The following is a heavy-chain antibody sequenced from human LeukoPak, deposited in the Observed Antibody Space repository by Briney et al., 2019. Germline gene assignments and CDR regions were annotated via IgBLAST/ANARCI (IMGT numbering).Heavy chain of an antibody. V-gene: IGHV4-34*01. J-gene: IGHJ4*02. CDR1: GGSFSGYC. CDR2: INHSGST. CDR3: ATTTITGTSLIEDGGVRDY. D-gene: IGHD1-20*01. Sequence: PSETLSLTCAVYGGSFSGYCWSWIRQPPGKGLEWIGEINHSGSTNYNPSLKSRVTISVDTSKNQFSLKLSSVTAADTAVYYCATTTITGTSLIEDGGVRDYWGQGTLVTVSS.